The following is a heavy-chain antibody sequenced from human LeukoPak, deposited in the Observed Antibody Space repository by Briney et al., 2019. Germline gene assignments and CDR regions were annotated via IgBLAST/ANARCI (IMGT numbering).Heavy chain of an antibody. D-gene: IGHD3-16*02. CDR3: ARDIELST. V-gene: IGHV3-23*01. J-gene: IGHJ3*01. Sequence: GGSLRLSCAASGFNFGDSAMSWVRQTPQKGLEWVSLISFNGRNTYYGDSVKGRFTISRDNSKDTVYLQMNSLRAEDTAIFYCARDIELSTWGPGTMVTVSS. CDR1: GFNFGDSA. CDR2: ISFNGRNT.